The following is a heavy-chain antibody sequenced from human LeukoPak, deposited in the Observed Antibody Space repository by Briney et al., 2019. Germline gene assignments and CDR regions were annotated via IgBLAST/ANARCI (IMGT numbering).Heavy chain of an antibody. D-gene: IGHD3-9*01. CDR2: INLKSGGT. Sequence: GASVKVSFTASAYTFTGYYMHWVRQAPGQGLEWMGWINLKSGGTNYEQKFQGRVTMTRDTSISTAYMELSRLRSDETAVYYCARSPHILTGENFDYWGQGTLVTVSS. J-gene: IGHJ4*02. CDR3: ARSPHILTGENFDY. V-gene: IGHV1-2*02. CDR1: AYTFTGYY.